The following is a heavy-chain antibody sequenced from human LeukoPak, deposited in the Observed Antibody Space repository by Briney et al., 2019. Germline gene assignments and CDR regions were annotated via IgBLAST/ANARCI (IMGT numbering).Heavy chain of an antibody. Sequence: GGSLRLSCAASGFTFSSYAMSWVRQAPGKGLEWVANIKQDGSEKYYVDSVKGRFTISRDNAKNSLYLQMNSLRAEDTAVYYCARGIAAASERAFDIWGQGTMVTVSS. V-gene: IGHV3-7*03. J-gene: IGHJ3*02. D-gene: IGHD6-13*01. CDR2: IKQDGSEK. CDR1: GFTFSSYA. CDR3: ARGIAAASERAFDI.